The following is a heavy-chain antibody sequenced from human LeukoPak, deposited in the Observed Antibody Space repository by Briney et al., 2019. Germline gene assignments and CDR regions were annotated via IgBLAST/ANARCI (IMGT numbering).Heavy chain of an antibody. CDR2: ISYDGSNK. CDR3: ARDSCSGGSCYDNFDY. CDR1: GFTFSSYA. J-gene: IGHJ4*02. V-gene: IGHV3-30*04. D-gene: IGHD2-15*01. Sequence: GRSLRLSCAASGFTFSSYAMHWVRQAPGKGLEWVAVISYDGSNKYYADSVKGRFTISRDNSKNTLYLQMNSLRAEDTAVYYCARDSCSGGSCYDNFDYWGQGTLVTVSS.